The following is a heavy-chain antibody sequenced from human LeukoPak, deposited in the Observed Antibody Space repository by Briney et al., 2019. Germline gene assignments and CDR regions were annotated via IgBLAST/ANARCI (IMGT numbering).Heavy chain of an antibody. Sequence: PGGSLRLSCAASGFTFSSYEMNWVRQAPGKGLEWVSYISSSGSTIYYADSVKGRFTISRDNAKNSLYLQMNSLRAEDTAVYYCAKRLWTTFGYWGQGTLVTVSS. CDR1: GFTFSSYE. J-gene: IGHJ4*02. CDR3: AKRLWTTFGY. D-gene: IGHD3-10*02. V-gene: IGHV3-48*03. CDR2: ISSSGSTI.